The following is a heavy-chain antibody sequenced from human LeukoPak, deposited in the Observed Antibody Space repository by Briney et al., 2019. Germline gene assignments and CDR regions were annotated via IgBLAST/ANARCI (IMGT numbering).Heavy chain of an antibody. CDR3: ARAPPGSSIFAFDI. CDR1: GFTFSSYS. J-gene: IGHJ3*02. V-gene: IGHV3-21*01. CDR2: ISGSSTYI. Sequence: PGGSLRLSCAASGFTFSSYSINWVRQAPGKGLEWVSSISGSSTYIYYADSVKGQFTISIDNAKNSLYLQLSSLRADDTAVYYCARAPPGSSIFAFDIWGQGTMVTVSS. D-gene: IGHD6-13*01.